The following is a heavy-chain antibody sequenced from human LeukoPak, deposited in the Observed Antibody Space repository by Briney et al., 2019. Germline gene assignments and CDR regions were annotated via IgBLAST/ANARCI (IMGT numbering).Heavy chain of an antibody. Sequence: ASVKVSCKASGYTFTSYGISWVRQAPGQGLEWMGWISAYNGNTNYAQKLQGRVTMTTDTSTSTAYMELRSLRSDDTAVYYCARGHRIAVAGTEGYWGQGTLVTVSS. J-gene: IGHJ4*02. CDR1: GYTFTSYG. V-gene: IGHV1-18*04. CDR2: ISAYNGNT. CDR3: ARGHRIAVAGTEGY. D-gene: IGHD6-19*01.